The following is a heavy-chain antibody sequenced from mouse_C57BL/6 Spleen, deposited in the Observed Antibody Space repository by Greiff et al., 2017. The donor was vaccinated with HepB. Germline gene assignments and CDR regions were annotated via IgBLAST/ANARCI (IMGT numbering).Heavy chain of an antibody. CDR1: GFTFSSYG. V-gene: IGHV5-6*01. D-gene: IGHD2-10*02. CDR3: ARQEGDAIVSYAMDY. CDR2: ISSGGSYT. Sequence: EVHLVESGGDLVKPGGSLKLSCAASGFTFSSYGMSWVRQTPDKRLEWVATISSGGSYTYYPDSVKGRFTISRDNAKNTLYLQMSSLKSEDKAMYYCARQEGDAIVSYAMDYWGQGTSVTVSS. J-gene: IGHJ4*01.